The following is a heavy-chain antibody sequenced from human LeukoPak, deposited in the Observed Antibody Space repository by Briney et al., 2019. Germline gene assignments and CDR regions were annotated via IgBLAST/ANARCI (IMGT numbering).Heavy chain of an antibody. CDR1: EFSVWSNY. CDR3: AELGITMIGGV. D-gene: IGHD3-10*02. CDR2: IYSGGST. V-gene: IGHV3-66*01. Sequence: PGGPLTLLCAASEFSVWSNYMTWPRHAPGKGLEWVSLIYSGGSTYYADSVKGRFTISRENSKNTLYLQMNSLRAEDAAVYYCAELGITMIGGVWGKGTTVTISS. J-gene: IGHJ6*03.